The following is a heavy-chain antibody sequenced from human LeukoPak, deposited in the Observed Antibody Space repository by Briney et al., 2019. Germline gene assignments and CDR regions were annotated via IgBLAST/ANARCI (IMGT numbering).Heavy chain of an antibody. Sequence: GGSLRLSCAASGFTLSSYAMSWVRQVPVKGLEWVSTISGSGGSTNYADSVKGRFTISRDNSKNTLYLQMNSLRAEDTAIYYCAKGTKVGATSSIDYWGQGTLVTVSS. V-gene: IGHV3-23*01. D-gene: IGHD1-26*01. CDR1: GFTLSSYA. J-gene: IGHJ4*02. CDR3: AKGTKVGATSSIDY. CDR2: ISGSGGST.